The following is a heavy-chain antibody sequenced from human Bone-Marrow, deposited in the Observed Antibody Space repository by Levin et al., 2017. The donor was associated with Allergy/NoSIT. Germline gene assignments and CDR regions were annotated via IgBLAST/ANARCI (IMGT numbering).Heavy chain of an antibody. CDR3: AKAHDYGDYGPTYFDY. Sequence: PGGSLRLSCAASGFTFSSYAMSWVRQAPGKGLEWVSAISGSGGSTYYADSVKGRFTISRDNSKNTLYLQMNSLRAEDTAVYYCAKAHDYGDYGPTYFDYWGQGTLVTVSS. D-gene: IGHD4-17*01. J-gene: IGHJ4*02. V-gene: IGHV3-23*01. CDR2: ISGSGGST. CDR1: GFTFSSYA.